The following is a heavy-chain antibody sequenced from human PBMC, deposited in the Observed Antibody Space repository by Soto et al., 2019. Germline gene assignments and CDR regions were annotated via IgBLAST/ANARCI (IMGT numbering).Heavy chain of an antibody. V-gene: IGHV4-39*01. J-gene: IGHJ4*02. D-gene: IGHD4-17*01. CDR3: MRHGEYYGGKLYYFDS. CDR2: IYYSGST. CDR1: GGSISNSGYF. Sequence: QLQLQESGPGLVKPSETLSLTCTVSGGSISNSGYFWGWIRQPPGKGLEYIGSIYYSGSTYYNPSLKSRVTTSVDTSKQQYSLKLGSVTAADTAVYYCMRHGEYYGGKLYYFDSWGQGALVTVSS.